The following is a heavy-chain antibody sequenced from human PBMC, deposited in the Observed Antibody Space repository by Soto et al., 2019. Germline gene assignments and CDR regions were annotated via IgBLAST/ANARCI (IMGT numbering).Heavy chain of an antibody. CDR3: ARMGYYYDSSGYGAYYGMDV. CDR1: GFTFSSYA. D-gene: IGHD3-22*01. Sequence: GGSLRLSCAASGFTFSSYAMHWVRQAPGKGLEWVAVISYDGSNKYYADSVKGRFTISRDNSKNTLYLQMNSLRAEDTAVYYCARMGYYYDSSGYGAYYGMDVRGQGTTVTVSS. J-gene: IGHJ6*02. CDR2: ISYDGSNK. V-gene: IGHV3-30-3*01.